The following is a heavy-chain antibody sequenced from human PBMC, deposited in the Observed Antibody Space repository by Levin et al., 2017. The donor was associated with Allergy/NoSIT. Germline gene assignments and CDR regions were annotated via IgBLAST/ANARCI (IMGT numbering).Heavy chain of an antibody. J-gene: IGHJ4*02. D-gene: IGHD6-13*01. CDR3: ARVLSAISAAGPEY. CDR2: IYYSGST. CDR1: GGSITSSSYQ. V-gene: IGHV4-39*07. Sequence: SETLSLTCTVSGGSITSSSYQWGWIRQPPGKGLEWIGNIYYSGSTSYNPSLKDRVTISIDTSKNQFFLKLTSVTAAEPAVYYCARVLSAISAAGPEYLGQGTLVTVSS.